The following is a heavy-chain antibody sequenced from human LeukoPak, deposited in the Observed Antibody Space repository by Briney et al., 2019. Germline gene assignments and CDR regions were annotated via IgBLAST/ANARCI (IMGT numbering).Heavy chain of an antibody. Sequence: PSETLSLTCTVSGGSISSSSYYWGWIRQPPGKGLEWIGRVYTSGSTNYNPSLKSRVTISVDTSKNQFSLKLSSVTAADTAVYYCARDRFGFSTYYYYYMDVWGKGTTVTISS. CDR2: VYTSGST. J-gene: IGHJ6*03. CDR1: GGSISSSSYY. D-gene: IGHD1-1*01. CDR3: ARDRFGFSTYYYYYMDV. V-gene: IGHV4-39*07.